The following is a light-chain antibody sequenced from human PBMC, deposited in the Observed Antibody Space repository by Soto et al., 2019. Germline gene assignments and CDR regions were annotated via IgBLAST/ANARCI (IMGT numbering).Light chain of an antibody. CDR1: QSLLHSNGFNY. J-gene: IGKJ1*01. Sequence: DIVMTQSPLSLPVTPGEPASISCRSSQSLLHSNGFNYLDWYLQKPGQSPQLLISLGSNRAAGVPERFSGSGSGTDFTLNISRVEAEDVGTYYCNQALHVPWTFGQGTKVDIK. V-gene: IGKV2-28*01. CDR3: NQALHVPWT. CDR2: LGS.